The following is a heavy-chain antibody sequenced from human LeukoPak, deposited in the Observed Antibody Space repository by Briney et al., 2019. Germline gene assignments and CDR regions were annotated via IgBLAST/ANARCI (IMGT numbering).Heavy chain of an antibody. CDR3: ARAEPWGSSSPAGDY. D-gene: IGHD6-6*01. J-gene: IGHJ4*02. V-gene: IGHV3-21*05. CDR2: ISSSSSYI. Sequence: GGSLRLSCAASGFTFSSYSMNWVRQAPGKGLEWVSYISSSSSYIYYADSVKGRFTISRDNAKNSLYLQMNSLRAEDTAVYYCARAEPWGSSSPAGDYWGQGTLVTVSS. CDR1: GFTFSSYS.